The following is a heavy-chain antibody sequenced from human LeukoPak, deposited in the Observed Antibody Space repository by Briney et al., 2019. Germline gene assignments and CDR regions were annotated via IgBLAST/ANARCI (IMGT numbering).Heavy chain of an antibody. Sequence: GGSLRLSCAASGFTFSSYWMTWVRQAPGKGLEWVASIKQDGSEKYYVDSVKGRFTISRDNAKNPLSLQMNSLRAEDTAVYYCARVGGYFDYWGQGTLVTVSS. J-gene: IGHJ4*02. CDR3: ARVGGYFDY. V-gene: IGHV3-7*01. D-gene: IGHD3-16*01. CDR2: IKQDGSEK. CDR1: GFTFSSYW.